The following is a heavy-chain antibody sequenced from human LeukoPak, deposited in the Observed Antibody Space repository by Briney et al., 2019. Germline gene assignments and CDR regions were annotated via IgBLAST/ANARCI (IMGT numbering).Heavy chain of an antibody. CDR1: GGSFSGYY. D-gene: IGHD2-2*01. CDR3: ASVHCSSTSCYVSDAFDI. Sequence: PSETLSLTCAVYGGSFSGYYWSWICQPPGKGLEWIGEINHSGSTNYNPSLKSRVTISVDTSKNQFSLKLSSVTAADTAVYYCASVHCSSTSCYVSDAFDIWGQGTMVTVSS. CDR2: INHSGST. V-gene: IGHV4-34*01. J-gene: IGHJ3*02.